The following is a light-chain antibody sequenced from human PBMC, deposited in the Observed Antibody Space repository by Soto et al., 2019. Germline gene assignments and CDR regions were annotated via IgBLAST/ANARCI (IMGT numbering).Light chain of an antibody. V-gene: IGLV2-8*01. CDR3: ISHAGASNV. CDR1: SSDVGATDY. Sequence: QSALTQPPSASGAPGQSVAISCTGTSSDVGATDYVSWYQQHSGKAPKLLLYEVNKRPSGVPDRFSGSKSGNTASLTVSALQADDEAYYYCISHAGASNVLGTGTKLTVL. CDR2: EVN. J-gene: IGLJ1*01.